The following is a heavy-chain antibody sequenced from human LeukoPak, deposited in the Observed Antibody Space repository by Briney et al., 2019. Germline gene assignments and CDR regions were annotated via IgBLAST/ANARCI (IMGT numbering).Heavy chain of an antibody. J-gene: IGHJ4*02. D-gene: IGHD6-19*01. V-gene: IGHV3-20*04. Sequence: GGSLRLSCAVSGFTFDDYGMSWVRQAPGKGLEWVSGINWNGGSTGYVDSVKGRFTISRDNAKNSLHLQMNSLRAEDTALYYCARDISSGWYFDYWVQGTLVTVSS. CDR3: ARDISSGWYFDY. CDR2: INWNGGST. CDR1: GFTFDDYG.